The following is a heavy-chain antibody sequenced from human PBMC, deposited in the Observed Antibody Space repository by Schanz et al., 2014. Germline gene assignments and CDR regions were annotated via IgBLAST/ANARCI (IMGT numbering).Heavy chain of an antibody. J-gene: IGHJ4*02. Sequence: EVQLAESGGGLVQPGGSLRLSCAASGFGFSSYSMNWVRQAPGKGLEWVSYISGSSRTIYYADSMKGRFTVSRDNAENALYLQMNSLRAEDTGLYFCARGGSGSHYRRDYWGQGTLVTVSS. CDR1: GFGFSSYS. D-gene: IGHD1-26*01. CDR2: ISGSSRTI. V-gene: IGHV3-48*01. CDR3: ARGGSGSHYRRDY.